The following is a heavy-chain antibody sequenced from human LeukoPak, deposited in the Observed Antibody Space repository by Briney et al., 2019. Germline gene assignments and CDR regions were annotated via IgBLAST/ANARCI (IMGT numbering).Heavy chain of an antibody. CDR1: GFSVSGTY. CDR2: IYSRST. D-gene: IGHD3-16*02. Sequence: GGSLRLSCAASGFSVSGTYMSWVRQAPGKGLEWVAIIYSRSTYYADSVRGRFTISRDNSKNTLYLQMGSLRPDDMAVYYCTRGPGYDYVWGTYRVDYWGQGILVTVSS. CDR3: TRGPGYDYVWGTYRVDY. V-gene: IGHV3-66*01. J-gene: IGHJ4*02.